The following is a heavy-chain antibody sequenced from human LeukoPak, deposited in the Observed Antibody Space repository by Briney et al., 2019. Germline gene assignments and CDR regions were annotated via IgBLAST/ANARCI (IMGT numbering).Heavy chain of an antibody. CDR2: INHSGST. CDR3: ARDHNASVLDY. V-gene: IGHV4-34*01. D-gene: IGHD1-1*01. Sequence: SETLSLTCAVYGGSFSGYYWNWIRQPPGKGLEWIGEINHSGSTNYNPSLKSRVTISVDTSKNQFSLKLSSVTAADTAVYYCARDHNASVLDYWGQGTLVTVSS. J-gene: IGHJ4*02. CDR1: GGSFSGYY.